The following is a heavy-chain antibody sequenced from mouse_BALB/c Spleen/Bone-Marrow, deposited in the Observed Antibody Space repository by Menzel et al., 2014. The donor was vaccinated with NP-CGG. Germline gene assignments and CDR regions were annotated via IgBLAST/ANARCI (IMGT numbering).Heavy chain of an antibody. CDR2: IDPANGNT. Sequence: VQLQQSGAELVKPGASVKLSCTASGFNIKETYMHWVKQRPEQGLEWIGRIDPANGNTKYDPKFQDKATITTDTSSNTAYLQLSSLTSEDTAVYYCARDDYDDYYAMDYWGQGTSVTVSS. CDR1: GFNIKETY. CDR3: ARDDYDDYYAMDY. V-gene: IGHV14-3*02. D-gene: IGHD2-4*01. J-gene: IGHJ4*01.